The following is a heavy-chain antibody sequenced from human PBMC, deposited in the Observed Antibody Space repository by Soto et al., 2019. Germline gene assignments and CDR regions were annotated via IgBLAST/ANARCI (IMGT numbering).Heavy chain of an antibody. Sequence: SETLSLTCTVSGGSISSGGYYWSWIRQHPGKGLEWIGYIYYSGSTYYNPSLKSRVTISVDTSKNQFSLKLSSVTAADTAVYYCAREVAGNPNIDHWGQGTLVTVSS. CDR1: GGSISSGGYY. J-gene: IGHJ4*02. D-gene: IGHD6-19*01. CDR3: AREVAGNPNIDH. CDR2: IYYSGST. V-gene: IGHV4-31*03.